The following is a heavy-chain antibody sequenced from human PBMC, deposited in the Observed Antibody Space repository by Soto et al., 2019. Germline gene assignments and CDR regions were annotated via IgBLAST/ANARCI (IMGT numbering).Heavy chain of an antibody. V-gene: IGHV3-21*01. CDR3: ARRRIAAAGTYYYYGMDV. D-gene: IGHD6-13*01. CDR2: ISSSSSYI. Sequence: PWGSLNLSCAASGFTFSSYSLNWVRQAPGKGLEWVSSISSSSSYIYYADSVKGRFTISRDNAKNSLYLQMNSLRAEDTAVYYCARRRIAAAGTYYYYGMDVWGQGTTVTVSS. CDR1: GFTFSSYS. J-gene: IGHJ6*02.